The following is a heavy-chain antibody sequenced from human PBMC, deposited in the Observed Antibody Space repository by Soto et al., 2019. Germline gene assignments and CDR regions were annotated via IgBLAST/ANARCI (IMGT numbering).Heavy chain of an antibody. Sequence: QVQLVQSGAEVKKPGASVKVSCKASGYTFTGYYMHWVRQAPGQGLEWMGWINPNSGGTNYAQKFQGWVTMTRDTSISPAYMELSRLRSDDTAVYYCARDNKIAEGGVVITHGAFDIWGQGTMVTVSS. J-gene: IGHJ3*02. V-gene: IGHV1-2*04. D-gene: IGHD3-3*01. CDR1: GYTFTGYY. CDR3: ARDNKIAEGGVVITHGAFDI. CDR2: INPNSGGT.